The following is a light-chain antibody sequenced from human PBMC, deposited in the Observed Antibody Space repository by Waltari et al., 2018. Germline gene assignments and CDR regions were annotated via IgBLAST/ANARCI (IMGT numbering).Light chain of an antibody. J-gene: IGKJ2*01. CDR3: HQYCSMPYT. V-gene: IGKV4-1*01. CDR1: PSVAYSTDNKNC. Sequence: IVMTQSPDSLPVSLGERATFNCQSSPSVAYSTDNKNCLAWYQKKPGQPPTLLIYGASTRESGVPDRFSGSGSGTDFSLTISSLQAEDVAVYYCHQYCSMPYTFGQGTKLEIK. CDR2: GAS.